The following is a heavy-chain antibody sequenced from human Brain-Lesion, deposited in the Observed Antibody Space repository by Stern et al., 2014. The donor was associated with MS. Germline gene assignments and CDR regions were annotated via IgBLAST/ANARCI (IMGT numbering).Heavy chain of an antibody. Sequence: EDQLVESGGGLVKPGGSLILSCEASGFTFNSYSMNWVRQAPGKGLEWVSSISVGTDYIYYADSVKGRFTISRDNAKNSLFLQMNTLRAEDTGVYYCARVDCSGTNCFYYYYGMDVWGQGTTVTVSS. CDR1: GFTFNSYS. CDR2: ISVGTDYI. D-gene: IGHD2-2*01. J-gene: IGHJ6*02. V-gene: IGHV3-21*01. CDR3: ARVDCSGTNCFYYYYGMDV.